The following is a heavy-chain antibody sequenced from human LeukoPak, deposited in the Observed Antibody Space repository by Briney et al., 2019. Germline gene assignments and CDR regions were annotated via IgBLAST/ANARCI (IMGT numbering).Heavy chain of an antibody. V-gene: IGHV3-30*18. J-gene: IGHJ4*02. CDR3: EKDSWNYFLGGSRPRHFDY. Sequence: GRSLRLSCAASGFTFSSYGMHWVRQAPGKGLEWVAVISYDGSNKYYTDSVKGRFTISRDNSKSKLYLQVNSLRAEDTAVYYCEKDSWNYFLGGSRPRHFDYWGQGTPVTVSS. CDR1: GFTFSSYG. CDR2: ISYDGSNK. D-gene: IGHD1-7*01.